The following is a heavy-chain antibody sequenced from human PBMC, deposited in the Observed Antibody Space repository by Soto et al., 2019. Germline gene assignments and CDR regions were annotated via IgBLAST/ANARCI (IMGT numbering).Heavy chain of an antibody. CDR3: ARDLSWGSNWYNYMDV. V-gene: IGHV3-48*01. J-gene: IGHJ6*03. D-gene: IGHD7-27*01. Sequence: GGSLRLSCATSGFILSDCAMNWVRQAPGKGLEWVSYISSSSSVIDYADSVKGRFTVSRDNARNSLYLQMNSLRAEDTAVYYCARDLSWGSNWYNYMDVWGKGTTVTVPS. CDR2: ISSSSSVI. CDR1: GFILSDCA.